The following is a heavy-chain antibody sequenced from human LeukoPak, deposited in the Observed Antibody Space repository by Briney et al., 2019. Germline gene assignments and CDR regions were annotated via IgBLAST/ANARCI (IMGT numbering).Heavy chain of an antibody. CDR3: ARRIGPLPSYDFWSGLWWFDP. CDR1: GGSISSSSYY. CDR2: IYYSGST. Sequence: SETLSLTCTVSGGSISSSSYYWGWIRQPPGKGLEWIGSIYYSGSTYYNPSLKSRVTISVDTSKNQFSLKLSSVTAADTAVYYCARRIGPLPSYDFWSGLWWFDPWGQGTLVTVSS. D-gene: IGHD3-3*01. V-gene: IGHV4-39*01. J-gene: IGHJ5*02.